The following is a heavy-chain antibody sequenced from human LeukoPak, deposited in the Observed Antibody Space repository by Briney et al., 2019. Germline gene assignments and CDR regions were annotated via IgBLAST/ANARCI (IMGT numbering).Heavy chain of an antibody. V-gene: IGHV4-59*01. Sequence: SETLSLTCTVSGGSISSYYWSWIRQPPGKGLEWIGYIYYSGSTNYNPSLKSRVTISVDTSKNQFSLKLSSVTAADTAVYYCARGRDIVVVPASYYYYYYYMDVWGKGTTVTVSS. D-gene: IGHD2-2*01. CDR3: ARGRDIVVVPASYYYYYYYMDV. J-gene: IGHJ6*03. CDR2: IYYSGST. CDR1: GGSISSYY.